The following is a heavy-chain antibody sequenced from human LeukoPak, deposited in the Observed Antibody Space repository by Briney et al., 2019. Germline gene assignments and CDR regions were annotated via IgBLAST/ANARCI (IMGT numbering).Heavy chain of an antibody. CDR2: IYYSGST. CDR1: GGSISSYY. CDR3: ARDREVDYYDSSGYYFVGAFDI. Sequence: SETLSLTCTVSGGSISSYYWSWIRQPTGKGLEWIGDIYYSGSTNYNPSLKSRVTISVDTSKNQFSLKLSSVTAADTAVYYCARDREVDYYDSSGYYFVGAFDIWGQGTMVTVSS. J-gene: IGHJ3*02. D-gene: IGHD3-22*01. V-gene: IGHV4-59*01.